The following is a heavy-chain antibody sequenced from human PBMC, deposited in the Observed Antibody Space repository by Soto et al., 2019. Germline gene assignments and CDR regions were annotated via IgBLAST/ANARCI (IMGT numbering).Heavy chain of an antibody. J-gene: IGHJ4*02. CDR2: ISGSGGST. CDR3: AKDPLGGIAPAGINY. CDR1: GFIFSSFA. Sequence: EVQLLESGGGLVQPGGSLRLSCTDSGFIFSSFAMNWVRQAPGRGLEWVSTISGSGGSTYYADSVRGRFTISRDNSKNTLFLQMSSLRVDDTAVYFCAKDPLGGIAPAGINYWGQGTLVTVSS. V-gene: IGHV3-23*01. D-gene: IGHD6-13*01.